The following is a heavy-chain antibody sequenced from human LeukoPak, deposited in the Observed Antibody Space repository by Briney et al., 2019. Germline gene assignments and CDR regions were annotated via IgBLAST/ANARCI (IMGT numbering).Heavy chain of an antibody. J-gene: IGHJ6*02. D-gene: IGHD2-2*01. CDR2: IGTAGVT. CDR3: ARDLRYCISTTCSNYGMDV. CDR1: GFTFNTYD. Sequence: GGSLRLSCAASGFTFNTYDMHWVRQATGKGLEWVSTIGTAGVTYYAGSVKGRFTISRENAKNSLYLQMNSLRAGDTAVYYCARDLRYCISTTCSNYGMDVWGQGTTVTVSS. V-gene: IGHV3-13*01.